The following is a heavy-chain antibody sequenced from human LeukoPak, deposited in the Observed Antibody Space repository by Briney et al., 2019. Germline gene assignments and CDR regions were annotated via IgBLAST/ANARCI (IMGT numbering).Heavy chain of an antibody. CDR2: IYYSGST. Sequence: PSETLSLTCTVSGYSISSGYYWGWIRQPPGKGLEWIGYIYYSGSTNYNPSLKSRVTISVDTSKNQFSLKLSSVTAADTAVYYCARVSFYHGRYYYYMDVWGKGTTVTVSS. D-gene: IGHD2-2*01. CDR1: GYSISSGYY. CDR3: ARVSFYHGRYYYYMDV. J-gene: IGHJ6*03. V-gene: IGHV4-38-2*02.